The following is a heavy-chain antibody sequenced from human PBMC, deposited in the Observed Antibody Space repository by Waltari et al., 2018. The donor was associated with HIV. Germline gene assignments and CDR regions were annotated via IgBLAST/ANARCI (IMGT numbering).Heavy chain of an antibody. CDR2: ISSSGSTI. CDR1: GFTFSDYY. Sequence: QVQLVESGGGLVKPGGSLRLSCAASGFTFSDYYMSWIRQAPGKGLEWVSYISSSGSTIYYADSGKGRVTVSRDNAKISLYLQMSSGRAEDTAVEYCATGGGQFRFGVAKRTYGMDVWGQGTTVTVSS. J-gene: IGHJ6*02. V-gene: IGHV3-11*01. D-gene: IGHD3-10*01. CDR3: ATGGGQFRFGVAKRTYGMDV.